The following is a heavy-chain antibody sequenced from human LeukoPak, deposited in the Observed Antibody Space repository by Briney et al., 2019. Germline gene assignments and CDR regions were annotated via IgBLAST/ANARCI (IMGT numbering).Heavy chain of an antibody. CDR2: INSDGSST. CDR1: GFTFSNYW. V-gene: IGHV3-74*03. D-gene: IGHD2-21*02. J-gene: IGHJ1*01. CDR3: AQAASCGGDCSSSYLQH. Sequence: GGSLRLSCAASGFTFSNYWMHWVRQVPGEGLVWVSRINSDGSSTTFAESVKGRFTISRDNAKNALYLQMNSLRAEDTAVYYCAQAASCGGDCSSSYLQHWGQGALVTVSS.